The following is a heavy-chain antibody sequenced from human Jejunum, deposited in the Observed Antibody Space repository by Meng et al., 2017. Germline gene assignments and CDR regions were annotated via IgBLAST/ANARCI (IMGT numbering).Heavy chain of an antibody. CDR3: ARDMMD. Sequence: GGSLRLSCAASGFTFSSYWMHWVRQTPGKGLVWVSRINPDGSKSNNADSVKGRFTVSRDNPKNTLYLQMNSLRAEDTAMYYCARDMMDLGQGTLVTVSS. D-gene: IGHD3-16*01. J-gene: IGHJ4*02. V-gene: IGHV3-74*01. CDR1: GFTFSSYW. CDR2: INPDGSKS.